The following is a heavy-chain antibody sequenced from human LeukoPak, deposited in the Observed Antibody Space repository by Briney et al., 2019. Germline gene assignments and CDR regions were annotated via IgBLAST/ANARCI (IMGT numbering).Heavy chain of an antibody. J-gene: IGHJ4*02. V-gene: IGHV3-53*01. CDR2: IYSGGNT. Sequence: GGSLRLSCAASGFTVSSNYMSWVRQAPNKRLEWLSVIYSGGNTYYADSVKGRFTISRDNSMNTLYLQMNNLRVGDTAVYYCACLWGSTTSGTFDYWGQGTLVTVSS. D-gene: IGHD1-26*01. CDR3: ACLWGSTTSGTFDY. CDR1: GFTVSSNY.